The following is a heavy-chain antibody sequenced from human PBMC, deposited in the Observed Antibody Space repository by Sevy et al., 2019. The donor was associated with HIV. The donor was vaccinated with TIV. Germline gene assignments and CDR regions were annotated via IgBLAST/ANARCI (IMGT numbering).Heavy chain of an antibody. V-gene: IGHV3-30-3*01. CDR2: ISFDGTNK. CDR1: RFTFSSYA. D-gene: IGHD5-12*01. CDR3: ARETTVATIFDY. Sequence: GGSLRLSCAASRFTFSSYAIHWVRQAPGKGLEWVAFISFDGTNKYYADSVKGRFTISRDNSRSILSLQMDSLRPEDTAIYYCARETTVATIFDYWGQGTLVTVSS. J-gene: IGHJ4*02.